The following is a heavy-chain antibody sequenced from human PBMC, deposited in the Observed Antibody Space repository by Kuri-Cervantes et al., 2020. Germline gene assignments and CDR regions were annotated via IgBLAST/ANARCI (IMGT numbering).Heavy chain of an antibody. CDR3: ASWDTAMVDYYYMDV. D-gene: IGHD5-18*01. V-gene: IGHV3-30*02. CDR1: GFTFSSYG. CDR2: IRYDGSNK. Sequence: GGSLRLSCAASGFTFSSYGMHWVRQAPGKGLEWVAFIRYDGSNKYYADSVKGRFTISRDNSRNTLYLQMNSLRAEDTAVYYCASWDTAMVDYYYMDVWGKGTTVTVSS. J-gene: IGHJ6*03.